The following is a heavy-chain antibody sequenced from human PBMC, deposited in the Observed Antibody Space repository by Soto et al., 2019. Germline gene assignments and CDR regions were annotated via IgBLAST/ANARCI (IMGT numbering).Heavy chain of an antibody. CDR1: GGSITRRSSY. CDR2: FYDGNT. J-gene: IGHJ6*02. CDR3: ARGEDAFFYYGLDV. Sequence: SETLSLTCIVSGGSITRRSSYWAWIRQPPGKGLEWVGTFYDGNTYHNPSLRSRITIAVDTSKNQFSLKLTSVTAADTAVYYCARGEDAFFYYGLDVWGQGITVTVSS. V-gene: IGHV4-39*07.